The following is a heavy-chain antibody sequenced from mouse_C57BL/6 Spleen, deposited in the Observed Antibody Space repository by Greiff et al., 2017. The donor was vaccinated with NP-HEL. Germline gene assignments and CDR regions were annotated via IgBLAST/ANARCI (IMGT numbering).Heavy chain of an antibody. J-gene: IGHJ2*01. CDR1: GFTFTDYY. CDR2: IRNKANGYTT. CDR3: ARYHWDVPDY. D-gene: IGHD4-1*01. V-gene: IGHV7-3*01. Sequence: EVQGVESGGGLVQPGGSLSLSCAASGFTFTDYYVSWVRQPPGKALEWLGFIRNKANGYTTEYSASVKGRFTISRDNSQSILYLQMNALRAEDSATYYCARYHWDVPDYWGQGTTLTVSS.